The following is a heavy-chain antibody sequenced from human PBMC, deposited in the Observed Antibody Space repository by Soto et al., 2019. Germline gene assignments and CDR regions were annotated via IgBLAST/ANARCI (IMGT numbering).Heavy chain of an antibody. V-gene: IGHV4-59*12. J-gene: IGHJ4*02. CDR1: GGSISSYY. D-gene: IGHD1-26*01. CDR2: IYYSGST. Sequence: SETLSLTCTVSGGSISSYYWSWIRRPPGKGLEWIGYIYYSGSTNYNPSLKSRVTISVDTSKKQFSLKLSFVTAADTAVYYCVRLGRGLPYYFYYSGQRTLVTVSS. CDR3: VRLGRGLPYYFYY.